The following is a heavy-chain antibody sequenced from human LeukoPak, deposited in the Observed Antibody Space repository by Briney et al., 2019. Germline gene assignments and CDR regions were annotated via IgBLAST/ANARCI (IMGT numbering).Heavy chain of an antibody. D-gene: IGHD2-2*01. CDR3: ARNRGEVVPSAIMRGYSYYYGMAV. J-gene: IGHJ6*02. V-gene: IGHV4-59*08. Sequence: PSETLSLTCTVSGGSISSHYWSWIRQPPGKGLEWIGYVYYSGSTDHNPSLKARVTMSVDTSKNLLSLNLRSVTAADTAVYYCARNRGEVVPSAIMRGYSYYYGMAVWGQGTTVTVSS. CDR2: VYYSGST. CDR1: GGSISSHY.